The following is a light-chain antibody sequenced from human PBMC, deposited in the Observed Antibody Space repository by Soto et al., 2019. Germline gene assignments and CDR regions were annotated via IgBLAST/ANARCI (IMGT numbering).Light chain of an antibody. CDR1: SSNIGAGSD. J-gene: IGLJ2*01. CDR3: QSYDSSLSSVV. V-gene: IGLV1-40*01. CDR2: GST. Sequence: QSVLTQPPSVSGAPGQRVTISCTGSSSNIGAGSDVHWYQQRPGTAPKLLIYGSTNRPSGVPDRFSGSKSGTSASLAVTGLQAEDEADYYCQSYDSSLSSVVLGGGTKRTVL.